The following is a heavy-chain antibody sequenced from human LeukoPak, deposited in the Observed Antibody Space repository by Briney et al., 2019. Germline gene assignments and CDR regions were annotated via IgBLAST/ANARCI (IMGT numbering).Heavy chain of an antibody. CDR1: GFPFRVRW. D-gene: IGHD3-22*01. Sequence: GGSLRLSCTASGFPFRVRWMPWVRQAPGKGLVWISLIKKDGFFSTYADSVKGRFTISRDDAKNTLYLQMDSLRADDTAVYYCAKTNYYYYDSSGYYYKPVYYFDYWGQGTLVTVSS. V-gene: IGHV3-74*03. J-gene: IGHJ4*02. CDR3: AKTNYYYYDSSGYYYKPVYYFDY. CDR2: IKKDGFFS.